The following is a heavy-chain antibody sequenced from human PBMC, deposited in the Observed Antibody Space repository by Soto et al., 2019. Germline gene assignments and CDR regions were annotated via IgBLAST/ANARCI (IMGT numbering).Heavy chain of an antibody. D-gene: IGHD3-22*01. V-gene: IGHV1-18*04. J-gene: IGHJ3*02. Sequence: ASVKVSYTASGYTFTSYGISWVRQAPGQGLEWMGWISAYNGNTDYAQKLQGRVTMTTDTSTSTAYMELRSLRSDDTAVYYCARGAASYYYDSSGCFAFDIWRQGTMVPV. CDR3: ARGAASYYYDSSGCFAFDI. CDR2: ISAYNGNT. CDR1: GYTFTSYG.